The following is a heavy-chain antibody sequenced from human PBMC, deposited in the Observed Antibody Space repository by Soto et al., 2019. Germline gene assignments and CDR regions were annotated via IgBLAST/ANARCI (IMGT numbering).Heavy chain of an antibody. J-gene: IGHJ5*02. CDR3: ARELSAKSYYYDVGKFDP. D-gene: IGHD3-22*01. V-gene: IGHV1-18*01. CDR2: ISTYYGNT. Sequence: QVQLVQSGGEVKRPGASVKVSCQASGYTFTSYGINWVRQAPGQGLEWMGWISTYYGNTNYAQNLQGRVTMTIDTSTSTAYMELRSLRSDDTAVYYCARELSAKSYYYDVGKFDPWGQGTLVTVSS. CDR1: GYTFTSYG.